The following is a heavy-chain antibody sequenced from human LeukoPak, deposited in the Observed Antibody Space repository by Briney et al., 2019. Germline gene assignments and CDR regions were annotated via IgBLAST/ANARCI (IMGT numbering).Heavy chain of an antibody. J-gene: IGHJ5*02. V-gene: IGHV5-51*01. CDR1: GYSFTSYW. CDR2: IYPGDSDT. Sequence: GESLKISCKGSGYSFTSYWIGWVRQMPGKGLEWMGIIYPGDSDTRYSPSFQGQVTISADKSISTAYLQWSSLKASDTAMYYWARTRDSSSAGPDNWFGPWGQGTLVTVSS. D-gene: IGHD6-6*01. CDR3: ARTRDSSSAGPDNWFGP.